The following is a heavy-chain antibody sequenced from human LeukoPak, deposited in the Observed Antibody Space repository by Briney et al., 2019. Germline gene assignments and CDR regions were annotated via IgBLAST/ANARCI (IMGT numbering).Heavy chain of an antibody. Sequence: PSETLSLTCTVTGGSISSGSYYWGWIRQPPGKGLEWIGSMHYNGRTYSSPSLKSRVTISVDTSKNQFSLNLSSVTAADTAVFYCASTYYDILTPSYYFDFWGRGTLVTVSS. D-gene: IGHD3-9*01. J-gene: IGHJ4*02. CDR2: MHYNGRT. CDR1: GGSISSGSYY. CDR3: ASTYYDILTPSYYFDF. V-gene: IGHV4-39*01.